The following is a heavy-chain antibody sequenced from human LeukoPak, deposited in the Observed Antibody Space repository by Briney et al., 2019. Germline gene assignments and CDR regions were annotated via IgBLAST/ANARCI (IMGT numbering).Heavy chain of an antibody. D-gene: IGHD3-22*01. CDR1: VGSISSSSYY. V-gene: IGHV4-39*01. CDR2: IYYSGST. J-gene: IGHJ4*02. CDR3: ARRNYYDITDY. Sequence: SETLSLTCTVSVGSISSSSYYWGWIRQPPGKGLEWIGSIYYSGSTYYNPSLKSRVTISVDTSKNQFSLKLSSVTAADTAVYYCARRNYYDITDYWGQGTLVTVSS.